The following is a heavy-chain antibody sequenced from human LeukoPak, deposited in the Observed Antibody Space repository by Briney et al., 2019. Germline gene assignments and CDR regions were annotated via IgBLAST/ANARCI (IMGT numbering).Heavy chain of an antibody. CDR3: ASGGAHYYDSSGYPTPFDP. D-gene: IGHD3-22*01. Sequence: RSSETLSLTCAVYGGSFSGYYWSWIRQPPGKGLEWIGEINHSGSTNYNPSLKSRVTISVDTSKNQFSLKLSSVTAADTAVYYCASGGAHYYDSSGYPTPFDPWGQGTLVTVSS. J-gene: IGHJ5*02. V-gene: IGHV4-34*01. CDR2: INHSGST. CDR1: GGSFSGYY.